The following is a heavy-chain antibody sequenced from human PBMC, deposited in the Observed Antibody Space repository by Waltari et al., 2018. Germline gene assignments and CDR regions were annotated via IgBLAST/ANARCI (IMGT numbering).Heavy chain of an antibody. D-gene: IGHD5-18*01. CDR1: GGSISSGSYY. Sequence: VQLQESGPGLVKPSQTLSLTCTVSGGSISSGSYYWSWVRQAPGKGLEWVSGISWNSGSIGYADSVKGRFTISRDNAKNSLYLQMNSLRAEDTALYYCAKGGGYSYGYWTDYWGQGTLVTVSS. CDR2: ISWNSGSI. J-gene: IGHJ4*02. V-gene: IGHV3-9*01. CDR3: AKGGGYSYGYWTDY.